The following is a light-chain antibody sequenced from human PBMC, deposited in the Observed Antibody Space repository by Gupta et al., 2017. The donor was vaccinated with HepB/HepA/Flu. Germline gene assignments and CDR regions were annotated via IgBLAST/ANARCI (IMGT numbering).Light chain of an antibody. CDR2: EVT. Sequence: QSALTQLPSVSGSPGQSVTISCTGSDVGSYNRVSWYQQPPGTAPKLMIYEVTHRPSGVPDRFSGSKSGNTASLTISGLQTEDDADYFCTSYTSTNTWVFGGGTKLTVL. V-gene: IGLV2-18*02. CDR1: DVGSYNR. J-gene: IGLJ3*02. CDR3: TSYTSTNTWV.